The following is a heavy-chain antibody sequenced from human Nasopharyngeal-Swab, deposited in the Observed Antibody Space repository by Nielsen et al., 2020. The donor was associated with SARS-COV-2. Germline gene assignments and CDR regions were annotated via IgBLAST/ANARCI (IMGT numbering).Heavy chain of an antibody. CDR1: GFTFSSYS. CDR3: AREPTKYNAFDI. J-gene: IGHJ3*02. Sequence: GGSLRLSCAASGFTFSSYSMNWVRQAPGKGLEWVSSISSSSSYIYYADSVKGRFTISRDNAKNSLYLQMNSLRAEDTAVYYCAREPTKYNAFDIWGQGTMVTVSS. D-gene: IGHD1-1*01. CDR2: ISSSSSYI. V-gene: IGHV3-21*01.